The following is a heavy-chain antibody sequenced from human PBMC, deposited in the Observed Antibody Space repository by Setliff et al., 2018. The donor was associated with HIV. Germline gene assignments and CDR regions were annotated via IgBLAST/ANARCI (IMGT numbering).Heavy chain of an antibody. CDR1: GFTLTGYS. CDR3: ALYFWGTPS. D-gene: IGHD3-16*01. J-gene: IGHJ4*02. Sequence: GGSLRLSCVASGFTLTGYSIIWVRQAPGKGLERLAYITTSSALIHYADSVKGRFTVSRDVSQNSLALQMNSLKTEDTAVYYCALYFWGTPSWGQGALVTVSS. V-gene: IGHV3-48*04. CDR2: ITTSSALI.